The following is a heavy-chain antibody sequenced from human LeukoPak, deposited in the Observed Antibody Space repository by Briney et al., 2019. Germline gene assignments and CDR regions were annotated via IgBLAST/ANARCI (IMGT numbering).Heavy chain of an antibody. CDR2: INHNGNVN. CDR1: GFTFSSYW. CDR3: AKRGGYYDFWSGPLDWFDP. J-gene: IGHJ5*02. Sequence: PGGSLRLSCAASGFTFSSYWMNWARQAPGKGLEWVASINHNGNVNYYVDSVKGRFTISRDNAKNSLYLQMNSLRAEDTAVYYCAKRGGYYDFWSGPLDWFDPWGQGTLVTVSS. V-gene: IGHV3-7*03. D-gene: IGHD3-3*01.